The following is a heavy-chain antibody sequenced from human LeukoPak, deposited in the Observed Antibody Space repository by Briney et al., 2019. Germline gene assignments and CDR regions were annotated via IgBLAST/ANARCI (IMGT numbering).Heavy chain of an antibody. CDR3: ATAHYCSSTNCYLGY. CDR1: GFTFSSYG. J-gene: IGHJ4*02. CDR2: ISGSGGRT. Sequence: GGSLRLSCPASGFTFSSYGMSWVRQAPGKGLDWVSVISGSGGRTYYADSVKGRFTISRDNPKTMLYLQMNSLRDEDTAVYYCATAHYCSSTNCYLGYWGQGTLVTVSS. V-gene: IGHV3-23*01. D-gene: IGHD2-2*01.